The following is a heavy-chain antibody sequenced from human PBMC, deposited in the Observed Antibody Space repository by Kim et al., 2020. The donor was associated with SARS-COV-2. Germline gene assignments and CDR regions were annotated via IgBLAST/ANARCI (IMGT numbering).Heavy chain of an antibody. Sequence: SVKGRFTISRDDSKSIAYLQMNSLKTEDTAVYYCTSRKSGGAIVRAFDIWGQGTMVTVSS. D-gene: IGHD3-10*01. CDR3: TSRKSGGAIVRAFDI. J-gene: IGHJ3*02. V-gene: IGHV3-49*02.